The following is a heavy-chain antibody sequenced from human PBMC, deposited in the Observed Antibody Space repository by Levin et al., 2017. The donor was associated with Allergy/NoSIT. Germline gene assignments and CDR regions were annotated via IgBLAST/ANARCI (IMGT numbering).Heavy chain of an antibody. CDR2: IYTSGST. CDR1: DGSISSFY. CDR3: ARDRVAGTADY. D-gene: IGHD6-19*01. J-gene: IGHJ4*02. V-gene: IGHV4-4*07. Sequence: SETLSLTCTVSDGSISSFYWSWIRQPAGKGLEWIGRIYTSGSTNNNPSLKSRVTMSVDTSKNQFSLKLSSVTAADTAVYYCARDRVAGTADYWGQGSLVTVSS.